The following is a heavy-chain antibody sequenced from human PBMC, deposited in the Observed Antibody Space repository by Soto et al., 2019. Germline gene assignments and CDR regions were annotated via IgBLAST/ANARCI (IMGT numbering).Heavy chain of an antibody. CDR3: ARRNYDYIWGSYRYATWFDY. J-gene: IGHJ4*02. CDR2: INPSGGST. Sequence: ASVKVSCKASGYTFTSYYMHWVRQAPGQGLEWMGIINPSGGSTSYAQKFQGRVTMTRDTSTSTVYMELSSLRSEDTAVYYCARRNYDYIWGSYRYATWFDYWGQGTLVTVSS. V-gene: IGHV1-46*03. CDR1: GYTFTSYY. D-gene: IGHD3-16*02.